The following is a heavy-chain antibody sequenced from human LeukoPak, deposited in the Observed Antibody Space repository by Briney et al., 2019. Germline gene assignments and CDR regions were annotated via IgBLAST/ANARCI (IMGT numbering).Heavy chain of an antibody. CDR1: GGSISSYY. CDR3: TMITMVRGVCFDY. V-gene: IGHV4-39*07. J-gene: IGHJ4*02. CDR2: IYYSGST. D-gene: IGHD3-10*01. Sequence: SETLSLTCTVSGGSISSYYWGWIRQPPGKGLEWIGSIYYSGSTYYNPSLKSRVTISVDTSKNQFSLKLSSVTAADTAVYYCTMITMVRGVCFDYWGQGTLVTVSS.